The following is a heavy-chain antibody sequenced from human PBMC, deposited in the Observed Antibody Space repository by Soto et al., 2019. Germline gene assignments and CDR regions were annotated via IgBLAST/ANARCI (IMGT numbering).Heavy chain of an antibody. CDR2: IFHSGNT. CDR1: SGSIDTTNW. V-gene: IGHV4-4*02. D-gene: IGHD2-8*01. Sequence: QVQLQESGPGLVKPSGTLSLTCAVSSGSIDTTNWWSWVRQPPGKGLEWIGEIFHSGNTYYNPSLASRVTISVDTSKNQFSLNLRSVPAADTAVYYCARRTWGMDVWGQGTTVTVSS. CDR3: ARRTWGMDV. J-gene: IGHJ6*02.